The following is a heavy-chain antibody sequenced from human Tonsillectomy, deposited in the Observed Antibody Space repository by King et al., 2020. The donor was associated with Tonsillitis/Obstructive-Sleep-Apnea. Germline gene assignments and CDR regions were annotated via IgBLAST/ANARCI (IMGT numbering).Heavy chain of an antibody. Sequence: VQLVESGGGLVEPGRSLRLSCAASGFTFDDYAMYWVRQVPGKGLEWVSVISCNSNSIGYADSVRGRFTISRDNAKNSLYLQMNSLRAEDTALYYCAKDLSIAGSWTPRDAFDIWGQGTKVTVSS. CDR3: AKDLSIAGSWTPRDAFDI. J-gene: IGHJ3*02. CDR2: ISCNSNSI. V-gene: IGHV3-9*01. D-gene: IGHD6-6*01. CDR1: GFTFDDYA.